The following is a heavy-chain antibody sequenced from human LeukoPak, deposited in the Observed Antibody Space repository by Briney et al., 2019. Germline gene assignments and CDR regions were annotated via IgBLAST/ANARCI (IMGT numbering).Heavy chain of an antibody. CDR1: GGSISSGDYY. D-gene: IGHD3-16*01. V-gene: IGHV4-30-4*01. Sequence: PSETLSLTCTVSGGSISSGDYYWSWIRQPPRKGLEWIGCIYYSGSTYYNPSLKSRVTISVDTSKNQFSLKLSSVTAADTAVYYCARDLGRYDAFDIWGQGTMVTVSS. J-gene: IGHJ3*02. CDR3: ARDLGRYDAFDI. CDR2: IYYSGST.